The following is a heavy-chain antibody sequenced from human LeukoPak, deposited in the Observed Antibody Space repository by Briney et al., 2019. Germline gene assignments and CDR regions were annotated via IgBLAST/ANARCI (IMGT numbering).Heavy chain of an antibody. V-gene: IGHV3-49*04. D-gene: IGHD4-17*01. J-gene: IGHJ4*02. CDR2: IRAKAYGGTT. CDR3: ARVPTVNREDY. CDR1: GFTFGDYP. Sequence: GGSLRLSCTASGFTFGDYPMTWVRQAPGKGLEWVGFIRAKAYGGTTEYAASVKGRFTISRDDSNSIVYLQMNSLRTDDTAVYYCARVPTVNREDYWGQGTLVTVSS.